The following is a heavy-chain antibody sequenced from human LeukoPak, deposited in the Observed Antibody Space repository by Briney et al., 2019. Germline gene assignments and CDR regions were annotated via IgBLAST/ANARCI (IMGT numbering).Heavy chain of an antibody. V-gene: IGHV3-64D*06. CDR2: ISSNGGST. J-gene: IGHJ3*02. D-gene: IGHD1-26*01. CDR3: VKVYVEAGAPLEYAFDI. CDR1: GFTVISNS. Sequence: PGGSLRLSCAASGFTVISNSMIWSRQAPGKGLEYVSAISSNGGSTYYADSVKGRFTISRDNSKNTLYLQMSSLRAEDTAVYYCVKVYVEAGAPLEYAFDIWGQGTMVTVSS.